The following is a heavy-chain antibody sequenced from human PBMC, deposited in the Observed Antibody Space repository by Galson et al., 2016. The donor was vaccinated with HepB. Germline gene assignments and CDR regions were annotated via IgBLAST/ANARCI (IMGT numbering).Heavy chain of an antibody. CDR3: ARHWGRNSRIDY. D-gene: IGHD3-16*01. CDR1: GGAMKTFY. J-gene: IGHJ4*02. CDR2: IYHSGTT. Sequence: SETLSLTCRVSGGAMKTFYWSWIRQSPGKGLEWIGYIYHSGTTYYNPSLKSRVTISIDTWNNKFSLKMTGMTASDTAVYYCARHWGRNSRIDYWGQGTLVTVSS. V-gene: IGHV4-59*08.